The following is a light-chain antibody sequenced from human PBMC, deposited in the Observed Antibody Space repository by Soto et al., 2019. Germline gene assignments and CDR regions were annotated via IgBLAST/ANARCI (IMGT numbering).Light chain of an antibody. Sequence: EIVLTQSQGTLSLSSGERATLYCRASQTVSNTYLAWYQQKPCQAPRLLIYGASSRALGIPDRFSGSGSGTDFTLTIRRLEPADLAVYHCQQYCASAWTFGQGT. CDR1: QTVSNTY. V-gene: IGKV3-20*01. J-gene: IGKJ5*01. CDR2: GAS. CDR3: QQYCASAWT.